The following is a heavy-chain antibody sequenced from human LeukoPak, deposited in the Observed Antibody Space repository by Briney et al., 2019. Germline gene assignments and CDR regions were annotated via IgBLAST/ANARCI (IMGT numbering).Heavy chain of an antibody. CDR2: IYYSGST. J-gene: IGHJ4*02. V-gene: IGHV4-61*01. Sequence: KPSETLSLTCTVSGGSVSSGSYYWSWIRQPPGKGLEWIGYIYYSGSTNYNPSLKSRVTISVDTSKNQFSLKLSSVTAADTAVYYCARDRGYYDSSGYDYWGQGTLVTVSS. D-gene: IGHD3-22*01. CDR3: ARDRGYYDSSGYDY. CDR1: GGSVSSGSYY.